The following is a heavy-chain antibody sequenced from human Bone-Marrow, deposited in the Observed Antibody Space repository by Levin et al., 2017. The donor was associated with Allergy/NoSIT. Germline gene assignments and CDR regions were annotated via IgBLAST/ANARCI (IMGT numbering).Heavy chain of an antibody. CDR3: AHHKFWFGEFPFDF. CDR1: GFSLSSNGVG. Sequence: ESGPTLVKPTQTLTLTCTFSGFSLSSNGVGVGWIRQAPGKALEWLALIYWDDDKRYSPSLKSRLNITKDTSKNQVVRTMTNMAPVDTGTYYCAHHKFWFGEFPFDFWGRGSLVTVSS. J-gene: IGHJ4*02. CDR2: IYWDDDK. D-gene: IGHD3-10*01. V-gene: IGHV2-5*02.